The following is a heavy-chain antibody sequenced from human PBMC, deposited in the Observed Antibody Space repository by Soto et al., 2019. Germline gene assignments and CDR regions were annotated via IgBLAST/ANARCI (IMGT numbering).Heavy chain of an antibody. Sequence: GASVKVPCKASGGTLSSYAISWVRQAPGQGLEWMGGIIPIFGTANYAQKFQGRVTITADESTSTAYMELSSLRSEDTAVYYCARAAQDYYDSSGYYYPNYYYYGMDVWGQGTTVTVSS. V-gene: IGHV1-69*13. CDR1: GGTLSSYA. J-gene: IGHJ6*02. CDR3: ARAAQDYYDSSGYYYPNYYYYGMDV. D-gene: IGHD3-22*01. CDR2: IIPIFGTA.